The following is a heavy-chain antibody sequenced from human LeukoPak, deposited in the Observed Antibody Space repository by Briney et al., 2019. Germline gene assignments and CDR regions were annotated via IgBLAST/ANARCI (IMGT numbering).Heavy chain of an antibody. CDR2: IYYSGST. J-gene: IGHJ4*02. D-gene: IGHD2-15*01. CDR1: GGSISSYY. CDR3: ARVFGYCSGGSCDNYFDY. Sequence: PSETLSLTYTVSGGSISSYYWSWIRQPPGKGLEWIGYIYYSGSTNYNPSLKSRVTISVDTSKNQFSLKLSSVTAADTAVYYCARVFGYCSGGSCDNYFDYWGQGTLVTVSS. V-gene: IGHV4-59*01.